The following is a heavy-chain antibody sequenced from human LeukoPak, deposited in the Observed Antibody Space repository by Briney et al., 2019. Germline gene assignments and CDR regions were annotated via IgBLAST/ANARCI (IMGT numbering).Heavy chain of an antibody. CDR3: AKEGGNSPAFDY. CDR1: GFTFSMYA. V-gene: IGHV3-23*01. Sequence: GGSLRLSCAASGFTFSMYAMGWVRQAPGKGLEWVSTISGRGDETYYADSVKGRFTMSRDNSKNTLYLQMNSLRAEDTAAYYCAKEGGNSPAFDYWGQGTLVTVSS. J-gene: IGHJ4*02. D-gene: IGHD4-23*01. CDR2: ISGRGDET.